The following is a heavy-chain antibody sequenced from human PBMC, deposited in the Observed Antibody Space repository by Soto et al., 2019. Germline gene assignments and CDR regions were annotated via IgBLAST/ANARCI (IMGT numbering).Heavy chain of an antibody. CDR3: ARVHGTPAPDYYYYGMGV. J-gene: IGHJ6*02. Sequence: PGVSLRLSCAASGFTFSRYWMSWFRQTPGRGLEWVANIKQDGSEKYYVDSVKGRFTISRDNAKNSLYLQMNSLIAEDPAVYYCARVHGTPAPDYYYYGMGVWGQGTTVTVYS. CDR1: GFTFSRYW. CDR2: IKQDGSEK. V-gene: IGHV3-7*01.